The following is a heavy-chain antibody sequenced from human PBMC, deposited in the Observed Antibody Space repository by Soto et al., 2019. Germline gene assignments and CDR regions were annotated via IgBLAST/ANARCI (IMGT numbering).Heavy chain of an antibody. CDR2: INPNSGGT. D-gene: IGHD6-6*01. Sequence: ASVKVSCKASGYTFTGYYMHWVRQAPGQGLEWMGWINPNSGGTNYAQKFQGRVTMTRDTSISTAYMELSRLRSDDTAVYYGARDSGSIAASPFDYWGQGTLVTVSS. J-gene: IGHJ4*02. CDR1: GYTFTGYY. V-gene: IGHV1-2*02. CDR3: ARDSGSIAASPFDY.